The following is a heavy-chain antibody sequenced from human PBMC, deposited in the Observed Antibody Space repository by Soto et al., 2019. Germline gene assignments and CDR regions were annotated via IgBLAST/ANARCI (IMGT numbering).Heavy chain of an antibody. CDR2: LHSGGST. CDR3: ARAYSTSWYSFDS. Sequence: EVQLVESGGGLVQPGGSLRLSCAATGFTVSDGFMNWVRQAPGKGLEWVSVLHSGGSTYYADSVKGRFTISRDNSKNTVYRQMISLGAEDTAVYYCARAYSTSWYSFDSWGQGTLVTVSS. V-gene: IGHV3-66*01. CDR1: GFTVSDGF. D-gene: IGHD6-13*01. J-gene: IGHJ4*02.